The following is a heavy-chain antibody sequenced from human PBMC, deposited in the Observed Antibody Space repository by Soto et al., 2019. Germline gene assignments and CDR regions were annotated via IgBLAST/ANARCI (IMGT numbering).Heavy chain of an antibody. J-gene: IGHJ3*02. CDR2: ISSSGSTI. V-gene: IGHV3-11*01. CDR1: GFTFTNTW. CDR3: ASTSSGDAFDI. Sequence: GGSLRLSCTDSGFTFTNTWMSWVRQAPGKGLEWVSYISSSGSTIYYADSVKGRFTISRDNAKNSLYLQMNSLRAEDTAVYYCASTSSGDAFDIWGQGTMVTVSS. D-gene: IGHD6-19*01.